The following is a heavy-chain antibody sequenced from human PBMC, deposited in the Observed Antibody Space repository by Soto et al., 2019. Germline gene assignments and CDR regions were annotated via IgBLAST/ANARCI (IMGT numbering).Heavy chain of an antibody. CDR3: ARVASDYYDSSGSGEFDY. CDR1: GGSISSGDYY. J-gene: IGHJ4*02. CDR2: IYYSGST. Sequence: TLSLTCTVSGGSISSGDYYWSWIRQPPGKGLEWIGYIYYSGSTYYNPSLKSRVTISVDTSKNQFSLKLSSVTAADTAVYYCARVASDYYDSSGSGEFDYWGQGTLVTVPQ. V-gene: IGHV4-30-4*01. D-gene: IGHD3-22*01.